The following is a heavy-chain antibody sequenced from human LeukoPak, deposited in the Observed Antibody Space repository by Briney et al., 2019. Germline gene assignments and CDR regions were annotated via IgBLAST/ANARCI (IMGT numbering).Heavy chain of an antibody. CDR3: ARFKGGTGFDY. CDR1: GGSITTTDFD. D-gene: IGHD1-26*01. CDR2: ISSSGKA. V-gene: IGHV4-39*01. J-gene: IGHJ4*02. Sequence: SETLSLTCAVSGGSITTTDFDWAWIRQPPGQGFEWIAIISSSGKAYYYPSLMSRVTISVDTSKNQFSLDVTSVTAADTGLFYCARFKGGTGFDYWGRGILVIVS.